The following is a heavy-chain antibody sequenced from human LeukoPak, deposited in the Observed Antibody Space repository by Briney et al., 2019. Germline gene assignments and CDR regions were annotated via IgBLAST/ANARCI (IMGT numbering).Heavy chain of an antibody. CDR3: ASGLYYFDY. V-gene: IGHV3-53*01. CDR1: GFRVSDNY. CDR2: IYSGGST. Sequence: GGSLRLSCAASGFRVSDNYMSWVRQAPGKGLECVSVIYSGGSTYYADSVKGRFTISRDNSKNTLYLQMNSLRAEDTAVYYCASGLYYFDYWGQGTLVTVSS. J-gene: IGHJ4*02.